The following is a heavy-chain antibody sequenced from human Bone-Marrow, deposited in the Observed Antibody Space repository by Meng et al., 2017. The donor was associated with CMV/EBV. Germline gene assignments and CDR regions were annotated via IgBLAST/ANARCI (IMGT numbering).Heavy chain of an antibody. J-gene: IGHJ4*02. V-gene: IGHV3-7*01. CDR1: GFTFSSYC. D-gene: IGHD3-3*01. Sequence: GESLKISCAASGFTFSSYCMRWVRQAPGKGLEWVAHIKHDGSKKYYVESVKGRFTISRDDAKNSLYLQMNSLSAEDTAVYYCARVNYDFWSGPYYFDSWGQGTLVTVSS. CDR3: ARVNYDFWSGPYYFDS. CDR2: IKHDGSKK.